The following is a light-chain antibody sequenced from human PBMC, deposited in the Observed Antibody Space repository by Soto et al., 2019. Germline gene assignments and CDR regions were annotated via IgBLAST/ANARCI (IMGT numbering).Light chain of an antibody. CDR3: RQRST. Sequence: EIVLTQSPATLSLSPGERATLSCRASQSVSSYLAWYQQKPGQAPRLLIYDASNRATGIPARFSGSGSGTNFPLTISSLGPEDFAVYYCRQRSTFGPSTKVDI. J-gene: IGKJ3*01. CDR2: DAS. V-gene: IGKV3-11*01. CDR1: QSVSSY.